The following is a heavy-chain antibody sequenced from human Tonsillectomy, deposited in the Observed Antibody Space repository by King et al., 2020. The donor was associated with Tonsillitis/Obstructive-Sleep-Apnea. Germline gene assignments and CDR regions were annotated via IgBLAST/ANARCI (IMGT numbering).Heavy chain of an antibody. CDR2: IYYSGST. Sequence: QLQESGPGLVKPSETLSLICTVSGGSIRSYFWSWTRQPPGKGLEWIGYIYYSGSTNYNPSLKSRVTISIDTSKNQFSLKLSSVTAADTAVYYCARGRTLRFVEWLSTDAFDIWGQGTMVTVSS. V-gene: IGHV4-59*01. D-gene: IGHD3-3*01. CDR3: ARGRTLRFVEWLSTDAFDI. CDR1: GGSIRSYF. J-gene: IGHJ3*02.